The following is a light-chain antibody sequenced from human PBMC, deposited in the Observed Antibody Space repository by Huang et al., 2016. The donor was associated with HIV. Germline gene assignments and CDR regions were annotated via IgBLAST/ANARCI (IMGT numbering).Light chain of an antibody. Sequence: DIVVTQSPLSLPVTPGEPASISCRSSQTLLHGSAYNSLDWYRQKPGQAPQLLIYLASNRGSGGPDRFSGSGSGTDFTLEIRRVELEDVGVYYCMQTLQTPFTFGPGTRVEI. CDR2: LAS. J-gene: IGKJ2*01. CDR3: MQTLQTPFT. V-gene: IGKV2-28*01. CDR1: QTLLHGSAYNS.